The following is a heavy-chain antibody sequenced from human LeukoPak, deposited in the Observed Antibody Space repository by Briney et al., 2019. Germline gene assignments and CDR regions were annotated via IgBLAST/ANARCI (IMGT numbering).Heavy chain of an antibody. CDR1: GFTFSSYS. CDR2: ISSSSSYI. V-gene: IGHV3-21*01. D-gene: IGHD4-11*01. CDR3: ARDYLTRKTRYSPIDY. Sequence: SGGSLRLSCAASGFTFSSYSMNWVRQAPGRGLEWVSSISSSSSYIYYADSVKGRFTISRDNAKNSPYLQMNSLRAEDTAVYYCARDYLTRKTRYSPIDYWGQGTLVTVSS. J-gene: IGHJ4*02.